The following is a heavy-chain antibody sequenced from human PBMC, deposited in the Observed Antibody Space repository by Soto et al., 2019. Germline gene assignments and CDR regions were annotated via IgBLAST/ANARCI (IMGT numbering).Heavy chain of an antibody. CDR3: AKDGGGVGNYFYHMDV. CDR1: GFSFSSYA. Sequence: EVQVLESGGGLVQPGGSLRVSCAASGFSFSSYAMSWVRQAPGKGLEWVSGISGGGGSTYYVDSVKGRFTISRDNSRNTLYLEMNSLRAEDTAVYYCAKDGGGVGNYFYHMDVWGKGTTVTVSS. J-gene: IGHJ6*03. V-gene: IGHV3-23*01. D-gene: IGHD3-3*01. CDR2: ISGGGGST.